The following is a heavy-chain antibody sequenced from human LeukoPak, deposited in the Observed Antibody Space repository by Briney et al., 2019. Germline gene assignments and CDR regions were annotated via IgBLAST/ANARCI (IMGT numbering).Heavy chain of an antibody. Sequence: SETLSLTCTVSGGSISSYYWSWIRQPPGKGLEWIGYIYYSGSTNYNPSLNSRVTISVDTSKNQFSLKLSSVTAADTAVYYCARGGGSYDAFDIWGQGTMVTVSS. J-gene: IGHJ3*02. D-gene: IGHD1-26*01. CDR1: GGSISSYY. CDR3: ARGGGSYDAFDI. CDR2: IYYSGST. V-gene: IGHV4-59*01.